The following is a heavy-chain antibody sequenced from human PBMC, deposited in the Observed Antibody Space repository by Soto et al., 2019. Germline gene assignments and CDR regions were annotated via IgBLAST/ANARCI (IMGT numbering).Heavy chain of an antibody. Sequence: SLRLSCAASEFTFNIYGMRWVRQAPDKGLECVAVISFDGMIKYYAESVKGRLTISRENFKNTVYLQMDSLRAEDTAMYYCAKDLKMKVVSPPGWLEXWGQGTRVTVSX. CDR2: ISFDGMIK. J-gene: IGHJ5*02. CDR3: AKDLKMKVVSPPGWLEX. CDR1: EFTFNIYG. D-gene: IGHD3-22*01. V-gene: IGHV3-30*18.